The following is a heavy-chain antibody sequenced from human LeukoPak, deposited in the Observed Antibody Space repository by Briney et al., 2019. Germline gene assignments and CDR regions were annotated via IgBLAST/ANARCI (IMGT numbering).Heavy chain of an antibody. CDR3: ARASRPLAAFDI. CDR2: IYSGGST. Sequence: GGSLRLSCAASGFTVSSNYMTWVRQPPGKGLEWVSLIYSGGSTYYADSLKGRFTISRDNSKNTLYLQMNRLRAEDTAVYYCARASRPLAAFDIWGQGTMVTVSS. J-gene: IGHJ3*02. CDR1: GFTVSSNY. V-gene: IGHV3-66*01.